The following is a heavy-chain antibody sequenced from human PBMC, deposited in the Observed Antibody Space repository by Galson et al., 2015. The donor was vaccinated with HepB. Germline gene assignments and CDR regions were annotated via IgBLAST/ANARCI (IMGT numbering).Heavy chain of an antibody. CDR1: GFTFDDYA. CDR2: ISWNSGSI. D-gene: IGHD6-13*01. V-gene: IGHV3-9*01. J-gene: IGHJ3*02. CDR3: AKNRGYIAAAVLDAFDI. Sequence: SLRLSCAASGFTFDDYAMHWVRQAPGKGLEWVSGISWNSGSIGYADSVKGRFTISRDNAKNSLYLQMNSLRAEDTALYYCAKNRGYIAAAVLDAFDIWGQGTMVTVSS.